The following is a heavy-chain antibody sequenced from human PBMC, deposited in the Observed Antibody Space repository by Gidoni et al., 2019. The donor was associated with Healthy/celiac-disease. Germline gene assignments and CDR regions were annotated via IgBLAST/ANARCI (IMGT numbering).Heavy chain of an antibody. CDR2: ISWNSGSI. J-gene: IGHJ4*02. CDR3: AKDYDYGDYKGVFDY. CDR1: GFTFDDYA. D-gene: IGHD4-17*01. V-gene: IGHV3-9*01. Sequence: EVQLVESGGGLVQPGRSRRLSCAASGFTFDDYAMHWVRQAPGKGLEWVSGISWNSGSIGYADSVKGRFTISRDNAKNSLYLQMNSLRAEDTALYYCAKDYDYGDYKGVFDYWGQGTLVTVSS.